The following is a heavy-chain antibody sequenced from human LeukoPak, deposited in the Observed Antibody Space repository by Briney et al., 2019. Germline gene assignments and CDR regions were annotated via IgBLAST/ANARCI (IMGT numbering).Heavy chain of an antibody. V-gene: IGHV3-30-3*01. Sequence: GRSLRLSCAASGFTFSSYAMHWVRRAPGKGLEWVAVISYDGSNKYYADSVKGRFTISRDNSKNTLYLQMNSLRAEDTAVYYCARTGTDYYYYMDVWGKGTMVTVSS. J-gene: IGHJ6*03. D-gene: IGHD1-1*01. CDR2: ISYDGSNK. CDR1: GFTFSSYA. CDR3: ARTGTDYYYYMDV.